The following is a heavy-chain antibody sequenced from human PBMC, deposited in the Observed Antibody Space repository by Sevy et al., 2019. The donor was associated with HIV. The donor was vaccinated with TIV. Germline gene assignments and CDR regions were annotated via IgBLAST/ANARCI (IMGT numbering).Heavy chain of an antibody. V-gene: IGHV4-59*12. CDR2: IYYSGST. CDR3: ALQGGYCSSTSCFDFDY. Sequence: SETLSLTCTVSGGSISSYYWSWIRQPPGKGLEWIGYIYYSGSTNYNPSLKSRVTISVDTSKNQFSLKLSSVTAADTAGYYCALQGGYCSSTSCFDFDYWGQGTLVTVSS. CDR1: GGSISSYY. J-gene: IGHJ4*02. D-gene: IGHD2-2*01.